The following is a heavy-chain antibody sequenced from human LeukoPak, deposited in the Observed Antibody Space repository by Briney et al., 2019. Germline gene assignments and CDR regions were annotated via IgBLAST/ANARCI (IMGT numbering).Heavy chain of an antibody. Sequence: PGGSLRLSCSASGFTFSTYRMSWVRQAPGKGLEWVANMKRDGSEIYYVDSVKGRFTISRDNAKNSLYLQMNSLRAEDTAVYYCARVSTVGVWGSYWVPQWGFDYWGQGALVTVSS. V-gene: IGHV3-7*03. CDR3: ARVSTVGVWGSYWVPQWGFDY. CDR2: MKRDGSEI. D-gene: IGHD3-16*01. J-gene: IGHJ4*02. CDR1: GFTFSTYR.